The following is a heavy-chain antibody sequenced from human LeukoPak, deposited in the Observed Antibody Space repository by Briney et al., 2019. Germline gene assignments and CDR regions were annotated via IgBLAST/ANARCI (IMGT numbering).Heavy chain of an antibody. CDR2: IYYSGST. Sequence: SETLSLTCAVSGGSISSHYWSWIRQPPGKGLEWIGYIYYSGSTNYNPSLKSRVTISVDTSKNQFSLKLSSVTAADTAVYYCARSGARDFWSGYYILYDYYYYMDVWGKGTTVTVSS. CDR1: GGSISSHY. V-gene: IGHV4-59*11. CDR3: ARSGARDFWSGYYILYDYYYYMDV. J-gene: IGHJ6*03. D-gene: IGHD3-3*01.